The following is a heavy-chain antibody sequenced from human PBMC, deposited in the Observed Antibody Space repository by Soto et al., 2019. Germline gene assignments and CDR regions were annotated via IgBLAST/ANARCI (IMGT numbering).Heavy chain of an antibody. D-gene: IGHD5-12*01. CDR3: ARDSGYDNTQDYYYGMDV. CDR1: GGSISSGDYY. CDR2: IYYSGST. J-gene: IGHJ6*02. Sequence: QVQLQESGPGLVKPSQTLSLTCTVSGGSISSGDYYWSWIRQPPGKGLEWIGYIYYSGSTYYNPSLQSRVTISVDTSKHQFALKLSSVTAADTAVYYCARDSGYDNTQDYYYGMDVWGQGTTVTVSS. V-gene: IGHV4-30-4*01.